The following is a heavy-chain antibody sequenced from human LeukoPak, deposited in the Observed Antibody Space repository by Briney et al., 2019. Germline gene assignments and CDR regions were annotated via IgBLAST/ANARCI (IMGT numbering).Heavy chain of an antibody. CDR2: IYYSGNT. D-gene: IGHD6-13*01. CDR3: ARGGSSWDRGYYFDY. Sequence: SETLSLTYTVSGGSINNYYWSWIRQPPGKGLEWIGYIYYSGNTDYNPSLNSRITISLDTSKNQFSLKLTSVTAADTAVYYCARGGSSWDRGYYFDYWGQGALVTVSS. CDR1: GGSINNYY. V-gene: IGHV4-59*01. J-gene: IGHJ4*02.